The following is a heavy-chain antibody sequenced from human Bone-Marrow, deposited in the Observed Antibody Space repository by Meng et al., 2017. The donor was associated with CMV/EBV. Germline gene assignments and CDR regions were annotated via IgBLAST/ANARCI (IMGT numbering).Heavy chain of an antibody. V-gene: IGHV3-30*02. D-gene: IGHD3-10*01. J-gene: IGHJ4*02. CDR1: GFTFSSYG. CDR2: LRYDGSNK. CDR3: AKVDWIGELPLDY. Sequence: GGSLRLSCAASGFTFSSYGMHWVRQAPGKGLEWVTFLRYDGSNKYYANSVKGRFTISRDNSKNTQNLKMNSLGAEDTAVYYCAKVDWIGELPLDYWGQGTLVTVSS.